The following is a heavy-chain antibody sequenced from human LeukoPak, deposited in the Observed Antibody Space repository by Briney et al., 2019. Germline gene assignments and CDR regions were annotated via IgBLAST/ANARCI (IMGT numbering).Heavy chain of an antibody. J-gene: IGHJ6*03. CDR3: ARGRLLLRRYYYMDV. Sequence: ASVKVSCKASGYTFTGYYMHWVRQAPGQGLEWMGWINPNSGGTNYAQKFQGRVTMTRDTSISTAYMEPSRLRSDDTAVYYCARGRLLLRRYYYMDVWGEGTTVTISS. V-gene: IGHV1-2*02. CDR2: INPNSGGT. D-gene: IGHD2-15*01. CDR1: GYTFTGYY.